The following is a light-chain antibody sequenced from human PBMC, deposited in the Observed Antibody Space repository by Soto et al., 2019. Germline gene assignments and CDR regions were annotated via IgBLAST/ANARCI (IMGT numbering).Light chain of an antibody. V-gene: IGKV3-11*01. Sequence: EIVLTQSPGTLSLSPGERATLSCRASQSVSSYLAWYQPKPGQAPRLLIYDASNRATGIPARFSGGGSGTDFTLTIDNLEPEDFAIYYCQQRSNWPPITFAPGTRLEIK. CDR3: QQRSNWPPIT. J-gene: IGKJ5*01. CDR1: QSVSSY. CDR2: DAS.